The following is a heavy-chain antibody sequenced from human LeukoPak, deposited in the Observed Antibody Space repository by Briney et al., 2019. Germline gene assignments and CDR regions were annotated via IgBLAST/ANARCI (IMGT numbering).Heavy chain of an antibody. V-gene: IGHV3-23*01. CDR2: ISGSAFST. J-gene: IGHJ4*02. D-gene: IGHD3-10*01. CDR3: VKGLGVDDN. CDR1: GLTFSSYA. Sequence: PGGSLRLSCAASGLTFSSYAMSWVRQAPGKGLEWVSGISGSAFSTDYADSVKGRFTISRDNSRNTLYLQMNSLRGDDTAVYYCVKGLGVDDNWGQGTLVTVS.